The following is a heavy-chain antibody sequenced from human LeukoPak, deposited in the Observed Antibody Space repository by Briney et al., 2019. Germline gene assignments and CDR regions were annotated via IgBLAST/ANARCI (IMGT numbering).Heavy chain of an antibody. Sequence: PSETLSLTCTVSGGSISSYYWSWIRQPAGKGLEWIRRIYTSGSTNYNPSLKSRVTMSVDTSKNQFSLKLSSVTAADTAVYYCARDVYPSIRSGPYWYFDLWGRGTLVTVSS. V-gene: IGHV4-4*07. CDR1: GGSISSYY. CDR3: ARDVYPSIRSGPYWYFDL. D-gene: IGHD6-25*01. CDR2: IYTSGST. J-gene: IGHJ2*01.